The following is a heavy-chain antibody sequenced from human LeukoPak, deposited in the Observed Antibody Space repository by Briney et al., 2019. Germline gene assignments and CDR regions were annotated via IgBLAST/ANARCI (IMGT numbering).Heavy chain of an antibody. D-gene: IGHD6-13*01. J-gene: IGHJ4*02. Sequence: PGGSLRLSCAASGFTFSNFGMNWARQAPGKGLEWVSSITSSSSYISYADSLRGRFTISRDNAKNSLYLQMNSLRAEDTAVYYYARLGVAAVGTSGYFDYWGQGTLVTVSS. CDR1: GFTFSNFG. CDR2: ITSSSSYI. V-gene: IGHV3-21*01. CDR3: ARLGVAAVGTSGYFDY.